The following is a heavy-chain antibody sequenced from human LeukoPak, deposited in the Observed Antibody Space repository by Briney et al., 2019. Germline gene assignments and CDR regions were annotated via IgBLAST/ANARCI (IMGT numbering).Heavy chain of an antibody. Sequence: PGRSLRLSCAASGFTFSNYAMHWVRQAPGKGLEWVAVISYDTSIKYYADSVKGRFTISRDNSKNTLHVQMNSLRAEDTAVYYCATDVRSGGSPYWGQGTLVTVSS. CDR1: GFTFSNYA. D-gene: IGHD3-10*01. V-gene: IGHV3-30-3*01. CDR3: ATDVRSGGSPY. J-gene: IGHJ4*02. CDR2: ISYDTSIK.